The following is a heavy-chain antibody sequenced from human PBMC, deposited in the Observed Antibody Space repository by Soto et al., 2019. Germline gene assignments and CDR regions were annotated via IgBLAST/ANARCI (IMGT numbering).Heavy chain of an antibody. D-gene: IGHD3-22*01. V-gene: IGHV4-4*02. CDR1: GGSISSNNW. CDR3: ARRTDYYASSGTFDY. CDR2: IYHSGRT. Sequence: PSETLSLTCAVSGGSISSNNWWSWVRQPPGKGLEWIGEIYHSGRTNYNPSLESRVTILVDKSKNKFSLNLSPVTAADTAVYYCARRTDYYASSGTFDYWGQGTLVTVS. J-gene: IGHJ4*02.